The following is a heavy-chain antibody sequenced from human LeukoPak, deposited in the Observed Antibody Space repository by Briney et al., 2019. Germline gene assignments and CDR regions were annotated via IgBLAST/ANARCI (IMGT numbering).Heavy chain of an antibody. D-gene: IGHD6-13*01. V-gene: IGHV3-23*01. Sequence: GGSLRLSCAASGFTFSGYAMSWVHQAPGKGLEWVSAISGNGGSTYYADSVKGRFTISRDNSKNTLYLQMNSLRAEDTALYYCAKDDPDYTLIAAAGTDWGQGTLVTVSS. CDR1: GFTFSGYA. CDR3: AKDDPDYTLIAAAGTD. CDR2: ISGNGGST. J-gene: IGHJ4*02.